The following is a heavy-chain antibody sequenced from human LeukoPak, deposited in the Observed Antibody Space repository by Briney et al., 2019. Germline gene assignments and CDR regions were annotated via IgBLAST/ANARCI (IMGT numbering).Heavy chain of an antibody. CDR1: GGSINSSYYY. CDR2: IHYSGSP. CDR3: ARFYGDYAYYGMDV. D-gene: IGHD4-17*01. Sequence: PSETLSLTCTVSGGSINSSYYYWGWIRQPPGKRLEWIGNIHYSGSPYYNPSLKSRVIISVDTSKNQFSLKLSSVTAADAAVYYCARFYGDYAYYGMDVWGQGTTVTVSS. V-gene: IGHV4-39*07. J-gene: IGHJ6*02.